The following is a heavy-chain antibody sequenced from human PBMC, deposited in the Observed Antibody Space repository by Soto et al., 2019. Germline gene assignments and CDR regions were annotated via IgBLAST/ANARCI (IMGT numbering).Heavy chain of an antibody. Sequence: QVQLVQSGAEVKKPGSSVKVSCRASGGTFSNYAISWVRQAPGQGLEWMGGIIPLFGTANYVQKFQGRVTITADKSTSTAYMELNSLTSEDTAVYYCARGSTTNWYFDLWGRGTLVTVSS. V-gene: IGHV1-69*06. CDR3: ARGSTTNWYFDL. CDR1: GGTFSNYA. D-gene: IGHD1-1*01. CDR2: IIPLFGTA. J-gene: IGHJ2*01.